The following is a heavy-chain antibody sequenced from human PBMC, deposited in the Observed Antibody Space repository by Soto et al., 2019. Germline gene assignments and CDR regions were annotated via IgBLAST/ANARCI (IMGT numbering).Heavy chain of an antibody. Sequence: GGSLRLSFEASGLAVSGTDMSWVRQAPGKRLEWVSSSSSGGGTDYADSVKGRFTVSRDTSRNTLYLQMNNLRVEDTAVYYCASDSSDYFYSWGQGTLVTVSS. CDR1: GLAVSGTD. CDR3: ASDSSDYFYS. J-gene: IGHJ4*02. CDR2: SSSGGGT. V-gene: IGHV3-66*01. D-gene: IGHD3-10*01.